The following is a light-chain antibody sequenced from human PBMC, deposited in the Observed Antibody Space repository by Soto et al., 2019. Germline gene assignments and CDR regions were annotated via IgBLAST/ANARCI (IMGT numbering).Light chain of an antibody. CDR2: EVS. V-gene: IGLV2-11*02. CDR1: SSDVGEENY. Sequence: QSALTQPPSASGSPGQSVTITCSGTSSDVGEENYVSWYQQHPGKVPKLILYEVSKRPSGVPDRFSGSRSGNTASLTISGLQAEDEADYYCCSYAGSYTLVFGTGTKLTVL. CDR3: CSYAGSYTLV. J-gene: IGLJ1*01.